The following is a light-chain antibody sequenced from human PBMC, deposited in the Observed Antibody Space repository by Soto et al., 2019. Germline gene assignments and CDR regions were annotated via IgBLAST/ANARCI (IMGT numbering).Light chain of an antibody. CDR3: SSYTTSSTHVV. Sequence: QSALTQPASVSGSPGQSITISCTGTSSDVGSYNYVSWYQQYPGKAPKLMIYDVSNRPSGVSYRFSGSKSGSTASLTISGLQDEDEADYYCSSYTTSSTHVVFGGGTKVTVL. J-gene: IGLJ2*01. V-gene: IGLV2-14*01. CDR1: SSDVGSYNY. CDR2: DVS.